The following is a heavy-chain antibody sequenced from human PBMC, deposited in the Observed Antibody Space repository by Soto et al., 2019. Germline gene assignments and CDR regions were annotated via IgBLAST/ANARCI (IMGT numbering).Heavy chain of an antibody. J-gene: IGHJ6*02. CDR1: GFTFSSYS. V-gene: IGHV3-48*02. CDR3: ARDQSPQGPGYYYDYGMDV. Sequence: EVQLVESGGVLVQPGGSLRLSCAASGFTFSSYSMNWVRQAPGKGLEWVSYISSSSSTIYYADSVKGRFTISRDNAKNSLYLQMNSLRDEDTAVYYCARDQSPQGPGYYYDYGMDVWGQGTTVTVSS. CDR2: ISSSSSTI.